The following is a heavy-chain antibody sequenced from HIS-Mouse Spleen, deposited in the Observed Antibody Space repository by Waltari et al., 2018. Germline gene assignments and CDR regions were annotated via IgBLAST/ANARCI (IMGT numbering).Heavy chain of an antibody. J-gene: IGHJ4*02. V-gene: IGHV4-34*01. Sequence: QVQLQQWGAGLLKPSETLSLTCAVYGGSFSGYYWSWIRQPPGKGLEWIGEINHSGSTNYNPSLKIRVTISVDTSKNQCSLKLSSVTAADTCARAGYSSSSFDYWGQGTLVTVSS. D-gene: IGHD6-6*01. CDR3: YSSSSFDY. CDR2: INHSGST. CDR1: GGSFSGYY.